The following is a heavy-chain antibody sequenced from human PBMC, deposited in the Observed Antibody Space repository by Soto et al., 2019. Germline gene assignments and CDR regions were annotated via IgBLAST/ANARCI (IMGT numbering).Heavy chain of an antibody. D-gene: IGHD6-13*01. CDR1: GYNFTSYG. CDR2: ISAYNGST. V-gene: IGHV1-18*01. Sequence: QVHLVQSGAEVKNPGASVKVSCKASGYNFTSYGLSWVRHSPGQGVDWMGWISAYNGSTNNAQKFRGRVAVTTDTSTSTAYMELMNLISDDTAVYYFARTSWYSSTDNCFDPWGQGTLVTVSS. CDR3: ARTSWYSSTDNCFDP. J-gene: IGHJ5*02.